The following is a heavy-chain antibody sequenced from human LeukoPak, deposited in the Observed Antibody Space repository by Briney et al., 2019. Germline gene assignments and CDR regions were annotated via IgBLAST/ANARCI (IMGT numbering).Heavy chain of an antibody. Sequence: GGSLRLSCAASGFSFSSYSMNWVRQAPGKGLEWVSSITSSNNYIYYGDSVKGRFTISRDDAKNSLFLQMNSLRAEDTAVYYCAELTITMIGGVWGKGTTVTISS. CDR3: AELTITMIGGV. D-gene: IGHD3-10*02. CDR1: GFSFSSYS. CDR2: ITSSNNYI. J-gene: IGHJ6*04. V-gene: IGHV3-21*01.